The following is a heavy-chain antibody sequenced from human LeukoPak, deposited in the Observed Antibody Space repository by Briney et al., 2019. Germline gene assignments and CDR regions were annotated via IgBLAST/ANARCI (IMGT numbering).Heavy chain of an antibody. Sequence: ASVKVSCKVSGYTLTELSMHWVRQAPGKGLEWMGGFDPEDGETIYAQKFQGRVTMTEDTSTDTAYMELSSLRSEDTAVYCCATFTNSGWYRHFDYWGQGTLVTVSS. D-gene: IGHD6-19*01. J-gene: IGHJ4*02. CDR2: FDPEDGET. CDR3: ATFTNSGWYRHFDY. CDR1: GYTLTELS. V-gene: IGHV1-24*01.